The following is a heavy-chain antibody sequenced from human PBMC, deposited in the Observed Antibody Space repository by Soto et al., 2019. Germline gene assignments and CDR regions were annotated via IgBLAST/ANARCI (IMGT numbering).Heavy chain of an antibody. CDR1: GISLTTSAVG. D-gene: IGHD4-4*01. V-gene: IGHV2-5*01. Sequence: QITLKESGPTLVKPTQTLTLTCTFSGISLTTSAVGVAWIRQPPGKALEWLAVIYGNDDKRYSPSLKSRHTVTNNTSKSQVVLTMTNMDPVDTATYYRAHRYSNGQFDYWGQGTLVTVSS. CDR2: IYGNDDK. CDR3: AHRYSNGQFDY. J-gene: IGHJ4*02.